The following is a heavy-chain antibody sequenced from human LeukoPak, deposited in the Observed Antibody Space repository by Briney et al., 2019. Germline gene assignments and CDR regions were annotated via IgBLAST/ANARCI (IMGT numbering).Heavy chain of an antibody. CDR3: ARDLRTPSDTNIAIDY. Sequence: GGSLRLSCAASGFTFSSYWMHWVRQGPGKGLVWVSRINNDGGSANYADSVKGRFTISRDNAKNTLYLQMNSRRAEDTAVYYCARDLRTPSDTNIAIDYWGQGTLVTVSS. D-gene: IGHD4-23*01. CDR2: INNDGGSA. J-gene: IGHJ4*02. V-gene: IGHV3-74*01. CDR1: GFTFSSYW.